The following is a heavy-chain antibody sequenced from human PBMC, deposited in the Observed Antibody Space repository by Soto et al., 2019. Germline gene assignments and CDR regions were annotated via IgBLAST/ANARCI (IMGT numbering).Heavy chain of an antibody. CDR2: IYPGDSDT. CDR3: ARHILPDDRTLVAVAGTERRGLDY. Sequence: QGESLKISCKGSGYSFTSYWIGWVRQMPGKGLEWMGIIYPGDSDTRYSPSFQGQVTISADKSISTAYLQWSSLKASDTAMYYCARHILPDDRTLVAVAGTERRGLDYWGQGTLVTVSS. V-gene: IGHV5-51*01. CDR1: GYSFTSYW. J-gene: IGHJ4*02. D-gene: IGHD6-19*01.